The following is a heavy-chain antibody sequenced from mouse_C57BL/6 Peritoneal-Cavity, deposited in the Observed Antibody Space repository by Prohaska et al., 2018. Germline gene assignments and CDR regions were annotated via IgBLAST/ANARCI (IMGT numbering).Heavy chain of an antibody. CDR2: INPDSSTI. CDR3: ASPDGYYWYFDV. V-gene: IGHV4-1*01. Sequence: EVKLLQSGGGLVQPGGSLKLSCADSGIDFSRYWMSWVRRAPGKGLEWIGEINPDSSTINYAPSLKDKFIISRDNAKNTLYLQMSKVRSEDTALYYCASPDGYYWYFDVWGTGTTVTVSS. J-gene: IGHJ1*03. CDR1: GIDFSRYW. D-gene: IGHD2-3*01.